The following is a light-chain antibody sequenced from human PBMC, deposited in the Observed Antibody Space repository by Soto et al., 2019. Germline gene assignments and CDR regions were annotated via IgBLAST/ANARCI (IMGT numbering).Light chain of an antibody. Sequence: EIVLTQSPDTLSSSPGERATLSCRASQSVSSSYLAWYQQKPGQAPRLVLYGASTRATGVPARFSGSGSGTEFTLTISSLQSEDFAVYYCQQYNRWPPYTFGQGTKVDIK. CDR2: GAS. V-gene: IGKV3-15*01. CDR3: QQYNRWPPYT. J-gene: IGKJ2*01. CDR1: QSVSSSY.